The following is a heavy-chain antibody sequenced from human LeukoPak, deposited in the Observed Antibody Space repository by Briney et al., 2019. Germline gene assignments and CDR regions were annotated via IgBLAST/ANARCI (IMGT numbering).Heavy chain of an antibody. CDR3: ARGLGIAARPDY. Sequence: SETLSLTCTVSGGSISRTSYCWGWIRQPPGKGLERIGSMYYSGNTYYNPSLKSRVTISVDTSKNLFSLKLSSVTAADTAVYYCARGLGIAARPDYWGQGTLVTVSS. J-gene: IGHJ4*02. V-gene: IGHV4-39*07. D-gene: IGHD6-6*01. CDR1: GGSISRTSYC. CDR2: MYYSGNT.